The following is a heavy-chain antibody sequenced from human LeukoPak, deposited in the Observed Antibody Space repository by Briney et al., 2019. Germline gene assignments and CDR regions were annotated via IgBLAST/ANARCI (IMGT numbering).Heavy chain of an antibody. D-gene: IGHD1-1*01. CDR1: GFTFSSYW. CDR3: AREFDWNDGGNWFDP. J-gene: IGHJ5*02. CDR2: IKQDGSEK. V-gene: IGHV3-7*01. Sequence: GGSLRLSCAASGFTFSSYWMSWVRQAPGKGLEWVANIKQDGSEKYYVDSVKGRFTISRDNAKNSLFPQMDSLGAEDTAVYYCAREFDWNDGGNWFDPWGQGTLVTVSS.